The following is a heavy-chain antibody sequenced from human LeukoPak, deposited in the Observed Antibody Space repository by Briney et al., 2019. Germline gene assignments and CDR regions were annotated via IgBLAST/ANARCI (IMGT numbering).Heavy chain of an antibody. V-gene: IGHV3-74*01. CDR2: IKSDGST. CDR1: GFTFSTYW. CDR3: ARAPSEIGGYYPEYFRH. J-gene: IGHJ1*01. Sequence: GGSLRLSCAASGFTFSTYWMHWVRQAPGKGLVWVSRIKSDGSTDYADSVKGRFTISRDNANNTLSLQMNSLRPEDTGVYYCARAPSEIGGYYPEYFRHWGQGTLVTVSS. D-gene: IGHD3-22*01.